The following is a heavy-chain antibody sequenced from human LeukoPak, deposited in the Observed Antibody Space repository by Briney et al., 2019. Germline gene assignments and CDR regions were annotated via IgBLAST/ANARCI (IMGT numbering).Heavy chain of an antibody. CDR1: GFNFGTYA. CDR3: AKATMIVVVITRTFFDY. Sequence: GGSLRLSCAASGFNFGTYAMSWVRQAPGKGLEWVSAISGSGGSTYYADSVKGRFTISRDNSKNTLYLQMNSLRAEDTAVYYCAKATMIVVVITRTFFDYWGQGTLVTVSS. CDR2: ISGSGGST. J-gene: IGHJ4*02. D-gene: IGHD3-22*01. V-gene: IGHV3-23*01.